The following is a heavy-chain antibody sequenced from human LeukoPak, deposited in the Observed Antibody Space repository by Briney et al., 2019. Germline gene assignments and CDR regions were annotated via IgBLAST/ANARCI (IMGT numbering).Heavy chain of an antibody. CDR3: ARQRVAAAGTPNWFDP. J-gene: IGHJ5*02. V-gene: IGHV4-59*08. Sequence: PSETLSLTCTVSGGSISSYYWSWIRQPPGKGLEWIGYIYYSGSTNYNPSLKSRVTISVDTSKNQFSLKLSSVTAADTAVYYCARQRVAAAGTPNWFDPWGQGTLVTVSS. CDR2: IYYSGST. CDR1: GGSISSYY. D-gene: IGHD6-13*01.